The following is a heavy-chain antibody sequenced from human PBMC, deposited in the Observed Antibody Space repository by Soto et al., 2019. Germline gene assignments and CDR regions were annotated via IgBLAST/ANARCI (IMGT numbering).Heavy chain of an antibody. D-gene: IGHD1-1*01. Sequence: GGSLRLSCAASGFTFSSYAMSWVRQAPGKGLEWVSAISGSGGSTYYADSVKGRFTISRDNSKNTLYLQMNSLRAEDTAVYYCARAPIRVRRYYYYGMDVWGQGTTVTVS. CDR1: GFTFSSYA. CDR2: ISGSGGST. J-gene: IGHJ6*02. V-gene: IGHV3-23*01. CDR3: ARAPIRVRRYYYYGMDV.